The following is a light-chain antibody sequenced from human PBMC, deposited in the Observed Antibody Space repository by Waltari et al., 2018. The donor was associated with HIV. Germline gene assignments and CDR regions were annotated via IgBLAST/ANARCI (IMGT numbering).Light chain of an antibody. V-gene: IGLV1-40*01. CDR2: FNN. CDR1: SSNIGADSD. CDR3: QSYDSRV. J-gene: IGLJ3*02. Sequence: QSLLTQPPSVSGAPGQNVTISCTGSSSNIGADSDIHWYQQLPGTAPKLLIYFNNNRPAGVPDRFSGSKSGTSASLAITGLQAEDEADYYCQSYDSRVFGGGTKLTVL.